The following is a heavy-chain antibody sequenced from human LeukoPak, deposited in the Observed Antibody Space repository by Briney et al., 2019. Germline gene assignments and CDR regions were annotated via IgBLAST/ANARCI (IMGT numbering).Heavy chain of an antibody. J-gene: IGHJ4*02. D-gene: IGHD1-1*01. CDR3: ARDPQLDTNY. V-gene: IGHV3-74*01. CDR1: GFTFSNYS. CDR2: INSDGTNT. Sequence: GGSLRLSCAASGFTFSNYSMHWVRQAPGKGLVWVSRINSDGTNTNYADSVKGRFTISRDNAKDTLYLQMNSLRAEDTAVYYCARDPQLDTNYWGQGTLVTVSS.